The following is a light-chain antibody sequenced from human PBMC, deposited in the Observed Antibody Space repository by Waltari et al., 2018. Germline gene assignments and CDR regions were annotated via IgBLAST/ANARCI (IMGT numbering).Light chain of an antibody. CDR2: DAS. CDR1: QSIGSY. J-gene: IGKJ2*01. Sequence: EIVLTQSPATLSLSPGERATLSCRASQSIGSYLAWYQQKPGLAPSLLIYDASNGAAGIPARFSGSGSGTDFTLTISSLEPEDFAVYYCQHRSNWPPSFGQGTKVEIE. V-gene: IGKV3-11*01. CDR3: QHRSNWPPS.